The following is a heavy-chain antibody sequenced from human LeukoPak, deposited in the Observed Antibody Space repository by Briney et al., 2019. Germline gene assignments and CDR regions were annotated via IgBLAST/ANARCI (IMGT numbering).Heavy chain of an antibody. CDR3: ARVYNYFDY. CDR1: GFTFSSYS. Sequence: GSLRLSCAASGFTFSSYSMNWIRQPPGKGLEWIGYIYYSGSTYYNPSLKSRVTISVDTSKNQFSLKLSSVTAADTAVYYCARVYNYFDYWGQGTLVTVSS. J-gene: IGHJ4*02. CDR2: IYYSGST. D-gene: IGHD5-12*01. V-gene: IGHV4-59*12.